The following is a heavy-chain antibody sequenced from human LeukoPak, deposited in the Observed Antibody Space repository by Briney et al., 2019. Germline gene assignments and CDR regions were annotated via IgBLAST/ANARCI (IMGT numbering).Heavy chain of an antibody. Sequence: PGGSLRLPCAASGFTLSSYSMSWVRQAPGKGLEWVSLISGNAGSTYYADSVKGRFSISRDITKNTLYLQMNSLRAEDTATYYCAKDGLQSSEWSPPLNYWGQGTLVTVSS. V-gene: IGHV3-23*01. D-gene: IGHD3-3*01. CDR1: GFTLSSYS. J-gene: IGHJ4*02. CDR2: ISGNAGST. CDR3: AKDGLQSSEWSPPLNY.